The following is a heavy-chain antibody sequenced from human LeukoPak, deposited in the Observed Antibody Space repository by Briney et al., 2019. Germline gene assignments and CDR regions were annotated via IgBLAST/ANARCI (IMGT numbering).Heavy chain of an antibody. D-gene: IGHD6-13*01. CDR3: ARERVWYSSSWSAGWFDP. CDR2: ISSSSSTI. CDR1: GFTFSSYS. V-gene: IGHV3-48*04. J-gene: IGHJ5*02. Sequence: GGSLRLSCAASGFTFSSYSMNWVSQDPGKGLEWVSYISSSSSTIYYADSVKGRFTISRDNAKNSLYLQMNSLRAEDTAVYYCARERVWYSSSWSAGWFDPWGQGTLVTVSS.